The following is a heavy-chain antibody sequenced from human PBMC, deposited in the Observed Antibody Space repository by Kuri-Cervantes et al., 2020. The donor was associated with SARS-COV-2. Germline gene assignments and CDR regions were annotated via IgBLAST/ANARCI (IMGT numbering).Heavy chain of an antibody. CDR2: MSYDGKIR. D-gene: IGHD6-6*01. CDR1: GFTFSSYA. V-gene: IGHV3-30*04. CDR3: ARDRRVQLGRVYYGMDV. J-gene: IGHJ6*02. Sequence: GGSLRLSCAASGFTFSSYAMHWVRQAPGKGLEWLAVMSYDGKIRYNADSDKGRFFISRDSSTNTLFLQVNNLRPEDTAVYYCARDRRVQLGRVYYGMDVWGQGTTVTVSS.